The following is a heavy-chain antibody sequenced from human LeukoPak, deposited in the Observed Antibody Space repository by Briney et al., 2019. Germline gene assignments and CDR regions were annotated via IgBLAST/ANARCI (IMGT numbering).Heavy chain of an antibody. D-gene: IGHD6-19*01. J-gene: IGHJ4*02. V-gene: IGHV4-59*01. CDR2: IYYSGST. CDR3: ARARWLGNFDY. Sequence: PSETLSLTCTVSGGSISSYYWNWIRQPPGKGLEWIGSIYYSGSTNYNPSLKSRVTISVDTSKNQVSLRLSSVTAADTAVYFCARARWLGNFDYWGQGTLVTVSS. CDR1: GGSISSYY.